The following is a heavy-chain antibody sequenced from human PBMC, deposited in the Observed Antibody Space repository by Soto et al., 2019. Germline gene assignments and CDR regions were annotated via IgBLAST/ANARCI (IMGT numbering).Heavy chain of an antibody. J-gene: IGHJ4*02. CDR3: ARDGYDGSGSPYPAY. Sequence: SETLSLTCIVSGGSMSEYFWSWIRQSPGKGLEWIGYIYYLGSTDYNPSLKSRVTISVDTSKRQFSLRLTSVTAADTAVYYCARDGYDGSGSPYPAYWGPGTQVTVSS. CDR1: GGSMSEYF. V-gene: IGHV4-59*01. CDR2: IYYLGST. D-gene: IGHD3-10*01.